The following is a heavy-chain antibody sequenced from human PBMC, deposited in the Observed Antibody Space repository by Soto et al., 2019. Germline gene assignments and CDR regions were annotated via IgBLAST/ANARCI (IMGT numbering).Heavy chain of an antibody. CDR2: IIPIFDTA. Sequence: ASVKVSCKASGGSFSDFTINWVRQAPGQRLEWMGGIIPIFDTANYAEKFQGRVTITADESTSTSFMEVSSLRSEDTAVYYCARNGTLSDYSYGMDVWGQGTMVTVS. CDR1: GGSFSDFT. D-gene: IGHD1-1*01. CDR3: ARNGTLSDYSYGMDV. V-gene: IGHV1-69*13. J-gene: IGHJ6*02.